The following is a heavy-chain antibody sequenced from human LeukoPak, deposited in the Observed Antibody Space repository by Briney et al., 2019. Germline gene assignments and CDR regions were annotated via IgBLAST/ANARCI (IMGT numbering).Heavy chain of an antibody. V-gene: IGHV3-23*01. CDR1: GFTFSSYA. CDR3: AKGGRGYNWNPEFDY. D-gene: IGHD1-20*01. Sequence: SGGSLRLSCAASGFTFSSYAMSWVRQAPGKGLEWVSAISGSGGSTYYADSVKGRFTISRDNSKNTLYLQMNSLRAEDTAVYYCAKGGRGYNWNPEFDYWGQGTLVTVSS. J-gene: IGHJ4*02. CDR2: ISGSGGST.